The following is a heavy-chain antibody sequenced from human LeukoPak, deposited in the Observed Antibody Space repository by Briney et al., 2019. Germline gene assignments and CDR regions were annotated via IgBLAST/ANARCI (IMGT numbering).Heavy chain of an antibody. CDR1: GYTFTGYY. CDR3: ARDLGDXXXYFGY. V-gene: IGHV1-2*02. CDR2: INPNSGGT. D-gene: IGHD3-16*01. Sequence: ASVKVSCKASGYTFTGYYMHWVRQAPGQGLEWMGWINPNSGGTNYAQKFQGRVTLTRDTSISTAYMDLSRLRSDDTAVYYCARDLGDXXXYFGYWGQGTLVTVSS. J-gene: IGHJ4*02.